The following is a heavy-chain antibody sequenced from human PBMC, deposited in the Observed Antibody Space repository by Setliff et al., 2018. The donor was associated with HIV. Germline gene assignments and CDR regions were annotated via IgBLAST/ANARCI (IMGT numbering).Heavy chain of an antibody. D-gene: IGHD3-22*01. J-gene: IGHJ4*02. CDR3: ARTNNNYYYDTSDYFAGYYFDS. Sequence: GESLKISCAASGFTFSRYSMNWVRQAPGKGLEWVSYISSVSGSTIYYADSVKGRFTISRDNAKNSTFLQMNSLRAEDTAVYYCARTNNNYYYDTSDYFAGYYFDSWGQGTLVTAPQ. CDR2: ISSVSGSTI. CDR1: GFTFSRYS. V-gene: IGHV3-48*01.